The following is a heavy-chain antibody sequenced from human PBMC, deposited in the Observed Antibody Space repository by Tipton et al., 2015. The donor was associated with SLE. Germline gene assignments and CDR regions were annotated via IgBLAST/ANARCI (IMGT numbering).Heavy chain of an antibody. CDR1: GFTFDDYA. Sequence: SLTLSCAASGFTFDDYAMHWVRQAPGKGLEWVSLISWDGGSTYYADSVKGRFTISRDNSKKSLYLQMNSLRAEDTALYYCAKDSRYGSGSYQGGMDVWGQGTTVTVSS. V-gene: IGHV3-43D*04. CDR3: AKDSRYGSGSYQGGMDV. D-gene: IGHD3-10*01. CDR2: ISWDGGST. J-gene: IGHJ6*02.